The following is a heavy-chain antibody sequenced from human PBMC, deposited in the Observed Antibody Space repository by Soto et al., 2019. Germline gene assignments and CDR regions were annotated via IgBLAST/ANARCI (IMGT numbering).Heavy chain of an antibody. J-gene: IGHJ4*02. Sequence: EVQLLESGGGLVQPGGSLRLSCAASRFTFNTYAMSWVRQAPGKGLEWVSGISNSAISTYYADSVKGRFTISRDNSKNTLYLQMNSLRAEDTAVYYCAKAGRGNYYFEDWGQGTLVTVSS. V-gene: IGHV3-23*01. D-gene: IGHD1-26*01. CDR2: ISNSAIST. CDR1: RFTFNTYA. CDR3: AKAGRGNYYFED.